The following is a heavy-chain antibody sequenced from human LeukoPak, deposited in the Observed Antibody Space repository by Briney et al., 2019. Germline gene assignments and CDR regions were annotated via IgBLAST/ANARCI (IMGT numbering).Heavy chain of an antibody. Sequence: PGGSLRLSCAASGFNFSCYAMSWVRQAPGKGLEWVSGISISTTTTYYADSVKGRFTISRDNSKNTLYLQMNSLRAEDTAVFYCARSSGSGYYDFWGQGTLVTVSS. CDR1: GFNFSCYA. CDR3: ARSSGSGYYDF. J-gene: IGHJ4*02. V-gene: IGHV3-23*01. CDR2: ISISTTTT. D-gene: IGHD6-19*01.